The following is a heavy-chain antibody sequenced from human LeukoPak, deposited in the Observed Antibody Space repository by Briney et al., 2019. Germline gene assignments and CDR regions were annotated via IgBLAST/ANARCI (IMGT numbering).Heavy chain of an antibody. Sequence: GGSLRLSCAASGFSFSSFSMNWVRQAPGKGLEWVSYISSSSTTIHYADSVKGRFTISRDNSKNTLYLQMNSLRGEDAAVYYCAKHDMDYYGSGSQISPLDYWGQGTLVTVSS. CDR2: ISSSSTTI. V-gene: IGHV3-48*01. D-gene: IGHD3-10*01. CDR3: AKHDMDYYGSGSQISPLDY. CDR1: GFSFSSFS. J-gene: IGHJ4*02.